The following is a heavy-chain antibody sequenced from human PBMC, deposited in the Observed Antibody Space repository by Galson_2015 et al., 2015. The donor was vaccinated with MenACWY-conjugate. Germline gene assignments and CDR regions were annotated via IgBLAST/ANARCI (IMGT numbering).Heavy chain of an antibody. CDR3: ARVTDIVVVPAVTFRGYFDL. CDR2: IYYSGST. J-gene: IGHJ2*01. Sequence: TLSLTCTVSGGSISSYYWSWIRQPPGKGLEWIGYIYYSGSTNYNPSLKSRVTISVDTSKNQFSLKLSSVTAADTAVYYCARVTDIVVVPAVTFRGYFDLWGRGTLVTVSS. D-gene: IGHD2-2*01. V-gene: IGHV4-59*01. CDR1: GGSISSYY.